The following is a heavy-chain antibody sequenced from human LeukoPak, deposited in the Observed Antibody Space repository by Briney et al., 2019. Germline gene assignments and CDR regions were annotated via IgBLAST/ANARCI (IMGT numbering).Heavy chain of an antibody. CDR3: AAIGGGAGTD. D-gene: IGHD6-19*01. CDR1: GYSISSGYY. Sequence: SETLSLTCTVSGYSISSGYYWGWIRQPPGKGLEWIGSIYHSGSTYYNPSLKSRVTISVDTSKTQFSLKLSSVTAAATAVYSCAAIGGGAGTDWGQGTLVTVSS. CDR2: IYHSGST. V-gene: IGHV4-38-2*02. J-gene: IGHJ4*02.